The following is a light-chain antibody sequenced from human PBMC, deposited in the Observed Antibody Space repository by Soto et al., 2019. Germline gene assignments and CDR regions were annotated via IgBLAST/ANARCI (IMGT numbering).Light chain of an antibody. CDR3: QHYKTWPLS. Sequence: DIQMTQSPSSLSASVGDRVTITCRASQSISSYLNWYQQKPGKAPKLLIYAASSLQSGVPSRFSGSGSGTDFTLTISSLQPEDFAVYYCQHYKTWPLSFGGGTRVEI. CDR1: QSISSY. CDR2: AAS. V-gene: IGKV1-39*01. J-gene: IGKJ4*01.